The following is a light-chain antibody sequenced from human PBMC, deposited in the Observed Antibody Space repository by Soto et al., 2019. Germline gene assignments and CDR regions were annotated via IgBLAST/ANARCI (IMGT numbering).Light chain of an antibody. V-gene: IGLV2-14*03. Sequence: QSVLAQPSSLSGCPGQSITLSCPGTNSDVGAYDYVSWYQQHPDKAPKLMIYEVSNRPSGVSNRFSGSKSVNTATLTISGLQTEDEADYYCSSYTSSSTRVFGTGTKVTVL. J-gene: IGLJ1*01. CDR1: NSDVGAYDY. CDR2: EVS. CDR3: SSYTSSSTRV.